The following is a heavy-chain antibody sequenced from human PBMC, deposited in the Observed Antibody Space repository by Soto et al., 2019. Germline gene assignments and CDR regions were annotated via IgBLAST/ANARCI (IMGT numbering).Heavy chain of an antibody. CDR1: GGTFSSYT. D-gene: IGHD6-6*01. CDR3: ARGAVEYSSSRVFDY. V-gene: IGHV1-69*02. CDR2: IIPILGIA. J-gene: IGHJ4*02. Sequence: GASVKVSCKASGGTFSSYTISWVRQAPGQGLEWMGRIIPILGIANYAQKYQGRVTITADKSTSTAYMEQSSLRSEDTAVYYCARGAVEYSSSRVFDYWGQGTLVTVSS.